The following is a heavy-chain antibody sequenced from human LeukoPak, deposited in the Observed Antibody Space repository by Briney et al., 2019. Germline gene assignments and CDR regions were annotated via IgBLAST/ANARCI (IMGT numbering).Heavy chain of an antibody. CDR3: ARCSRGWLRVRNWFDP. D-gene: IGHD3-10*02. J-gene: IGHJ5*02. V-gene: IGHV4-39*07. CDR1: GASVSSSTYS. CDR2: INHSGST. Sequence: SETLSLTCTVSGASVSSSTYSWGWIRQPPGKGLEWIGEINHSGSTNYNPSLKSRVTISVDTSKNQFSLKLSSVTAADTAVYYCARCSRGWLRVRNWFDPWGQGTLVTVSS.